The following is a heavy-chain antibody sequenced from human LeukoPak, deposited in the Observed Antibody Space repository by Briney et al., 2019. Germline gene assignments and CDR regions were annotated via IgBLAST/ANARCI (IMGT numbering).Heavy chain of an antibody. V-gene: IGHV1-8*03. D-gene: IGHD1-14*01. CDR3: ARGKPEATYYYYLDL. J-gene: IGHJ6*03. CDR2: MNPNSGNT. CDR1: GYTFTSYD. Sequence: ASVKVSCKASGYTFTSYDINWVRQAAGQGLEWMGWMNPNSGNTGYAQKFQGRVTITRNTSISTAYMELSSLRSEDTAVYYCARGKPEATYYYYLDLLGKGTTVTVSS.